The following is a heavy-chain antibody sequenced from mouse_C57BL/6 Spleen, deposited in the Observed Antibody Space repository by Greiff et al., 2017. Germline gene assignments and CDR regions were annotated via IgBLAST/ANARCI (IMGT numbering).Heavy chain of an antibody. V-gene: IGHV1-76*01. CDR3: ASSSGYWFAY. D-gene: IGHD3-2*02. J-gene: IGHJ3*01. CDR1: GYTFTDYY. CDR2: IYPGSGNT. Sequence: QVQLKQSGAELVRPGASVKLSCKASGYTFTDYYINWVKQRPGQGLEWIARIYPGSGNTYYNEKFKGKATLTAEKSSSTAYMQLSSLTSEDSAVYFCASSSGYWFAYWGQGTLVTVSA.